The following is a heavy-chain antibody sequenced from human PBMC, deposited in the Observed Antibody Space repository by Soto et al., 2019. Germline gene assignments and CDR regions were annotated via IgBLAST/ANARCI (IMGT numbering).Heavy chain of an antibody. CDR2: INPNSGGT. J-gene: IGHJ5*02. CDR1: GYTFTGYY. Sequence: ASVKVSCKASGYTFTGYYMHWVRQAPGQGLEWMGWINPNSGGTNYAQKFQGRVTMTRDTSISTAYMELSRLRSDDTAVYYCARIDAYYYDSGAAFDPWGQGTLVTVSS. D-gene: IGHD3-22*01. CDR3: ARIDAYYYDSGAAFDP. V-gene: IGHV1-2*02.